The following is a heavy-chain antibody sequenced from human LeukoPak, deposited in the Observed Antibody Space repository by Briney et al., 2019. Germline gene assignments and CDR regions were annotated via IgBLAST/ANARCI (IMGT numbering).Heavy chain of an antibody. CDR1: GSTLTELS. V-gene: IGHV1-24*01. Sequence: ASVKVSCKVSGSTLTELSMHWVRQAPGKGLEWMGGFQGRVIMTEDTSTDAAYMELSSLRSEDTAVYYCAAEHEKVDYRSTWFDPWGQGTLVTVSS. J-gene: IGHJ5*02. D-gene: IGHD4/OR15-4a*01. CDR2: F. CDR3: AAEHEKVDYRSTWFDP.